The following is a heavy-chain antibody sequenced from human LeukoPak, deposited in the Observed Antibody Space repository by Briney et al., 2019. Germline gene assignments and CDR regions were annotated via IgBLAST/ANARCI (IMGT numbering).Heavy chain of an antibody. J-gene: IGHJ6*03. CDR3: AREFYSSSGYYYLYYYYYYMDV. CDR2: INHSGST. CDR1: GGSFSSYY. D-gene: IGHD3-22*01. V-gene: IGHV4-34*01. Sequence: SETLSLTCAVYGGSFSSYYWSWIRQPPGKGLEWIGEINHSGSTNYNPSLQSRVTISVDTSKNQFSLKLSSVTAADTAAYYCAREFYSSSGYYYLYYYYYYMDVWGKGTTVTVSS.